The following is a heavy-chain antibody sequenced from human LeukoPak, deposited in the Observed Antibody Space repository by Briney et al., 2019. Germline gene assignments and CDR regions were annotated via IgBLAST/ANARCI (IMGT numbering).Heavy chain of an antibody. V-gene: IGHV3-30-3*01. CDR1: GFTFSSYA. J-gene: IGHJ4*02. CDR3: ARAPVGWFGLWRLFAS. Sequence: GRSLRLSCAASGFTFSSYAMHWGRQAPGKGLEGVADISYDGSNKYYADSVKGRFTISRDNSKNTLYLQVNSLRAEDTAVYYWARAPVGWFGLWRLFASWGQGTLVTVPS. CDR2: ISYDGSNK. D-gene: IGHD3-10*01.